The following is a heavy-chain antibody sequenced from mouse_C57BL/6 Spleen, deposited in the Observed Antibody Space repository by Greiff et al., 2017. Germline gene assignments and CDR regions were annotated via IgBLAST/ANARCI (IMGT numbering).Heavy chain of an antibody. CDR2: ISDGGSYT. Sequence: EVKLVESGGGLVKPGGSLKLSCAASGFTFSSYAMSWVRQTPEKRLEWVATISDGGSYTYYPDNVKGRFTISRDNAKNNLYLQMSHLKSEDTAMYYWARGPDYYGSSYWYFEVWGTGTTVTVSS. CDR3: ARGPDYYGSSYWYFEV. D-gene: IGHD1-1*01. J-gene: IGHJ1*03. CDR1: GFTFSSYA. V-gene: IGHV5-4*03.